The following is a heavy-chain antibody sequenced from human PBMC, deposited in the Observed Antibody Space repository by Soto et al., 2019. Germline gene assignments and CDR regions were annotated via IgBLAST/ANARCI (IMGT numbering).Heavy chain of an antibody. D-gene: IGHD3-22*01. CDR2: ISSSSTDI. J-gene: IGHJ4*02. Sequence: GGSLRLSCAASGFTFSSFSMNWVRQTPGKGLEWVSSISSSSTDIYYTDSVKGRFTISRDNAKNSLYLQMNSLRAEDTAVYFCARDFSSGYYWNDHWGQGTLVTVSS. V-gene: IGHV3-21*01. CDR3: ARDFSSGYYWNDH. CDR1: GFTFSSFS.